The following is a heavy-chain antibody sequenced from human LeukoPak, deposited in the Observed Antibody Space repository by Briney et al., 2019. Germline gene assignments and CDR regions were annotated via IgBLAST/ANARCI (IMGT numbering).Heavy chain of an antibody. Sequence: SETLSLTCTVSGGSISSGGYYWSWIRQHPGKGLEWIGYIYYSGSTYYNPSLKSRVTISVDTSKNQFSLKLSSVTAADTAVYYCARSSPAEGYWLYYYGMDVWGQGTTVTVSS. CDR2: IYYSGST. V-gene: IGHV4-31*03. CDR3: ARSSPAEGYWLYYYGMDV. J-gene: IGHJ6*02. CDR1: GGSISSGGYY. D-gene: IGHD3-22*01.